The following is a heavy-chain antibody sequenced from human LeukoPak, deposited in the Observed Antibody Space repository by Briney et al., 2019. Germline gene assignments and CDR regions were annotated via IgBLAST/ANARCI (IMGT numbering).Heavy chain of an antibody. J-gene: IGHJ4*02. CDR2: INPNSGGT. V-gene: IGHV1-2*02. Sequence: ASVKVSCKASGYTFTGYYMHWVRQAPGQGLEWMGWINPNSGGTNYAQKFQGRVTMTRDTSISTAYMELSRLRSDDTAVYYCARDPPGVRYGRPIFDFWGQGTLVTVSS. CDR3: ARDPPGVRYGRPIFDF. CDR1: GYTFTGYY. D-gene: IGHD2-8*01.